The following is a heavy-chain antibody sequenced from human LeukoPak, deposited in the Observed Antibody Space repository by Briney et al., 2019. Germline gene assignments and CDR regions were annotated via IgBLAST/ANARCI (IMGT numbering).Heavy chain of an antibody. D-gene: IGHD1-7*01. V-gene: IGHV1-3*01. J-gene: IGHJ6*02. CDR3: ARDRITGTYQSGMDV. CDR1: GYTFTSYA. CDR2: INAGNGNT. Sequence: GASVKVSCKASGYTFTSYAMHWVRQAPGQRLEWMGWINAGNGNTKYSQKFQGRVTITRDTSASTAYMELSSLRSEDTAVYYCARDRITGTYQSGMDVWGQGTTVTVSS.